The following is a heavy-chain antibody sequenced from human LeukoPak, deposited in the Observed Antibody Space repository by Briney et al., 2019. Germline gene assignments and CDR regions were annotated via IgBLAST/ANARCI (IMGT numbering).Heavy chain of an antibody. D-gene: IGHD3-10*01. V-gene: IGHV1-69*08. CDR3: ARVNLRGSNYNWFDP. CDR1: GGTFLSHT. Sequence: SVKVSCKTSGGTFLSHTFSWVRQAPGKGLEWMGKITPVIETANYAQTLQGRVSIYADKSTTTVYMDLSGLRPDDTAVYYCARVNLRGSNYNWFDPWGQGTRVTVSS. J-gene: IGHJ5*02. CDR2: ITPVIETA.